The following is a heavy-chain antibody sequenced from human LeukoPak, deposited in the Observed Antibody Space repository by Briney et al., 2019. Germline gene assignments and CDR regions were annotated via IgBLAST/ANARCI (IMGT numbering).Heavy chain of an antibody. CDR2: INPNSGGT. D-gene: IGHD5-12*01. CDR3: ARRMNSGYDWHY. J-gene: IGHJ4*02. V-gene: IGHV1-2*02. CDR1: GFTFTGNY. Sequence: ASVKVSCKASGFTFTGNYMHWVRQAPGQGLEWMGWINPNSGGTNYAQKFQGRVTMTRDTSISTAYMELSRLRSDDTAVYYCARRMNSGYDWHYWGQGTLVTVSS.